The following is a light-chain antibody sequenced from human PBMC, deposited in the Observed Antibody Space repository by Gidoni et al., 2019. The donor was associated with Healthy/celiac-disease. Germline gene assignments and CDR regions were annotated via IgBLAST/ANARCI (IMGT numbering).Light chain of an antibody. CDR2: SAS. Sequence: DIQMTPSPSSLSASVGDRVTITCRASQSISSYLHWYQQKPGKAPKLLIYSASSWQSGVPSRFSGSGSGTDFTLTISSRQPEDFATYYCQQSYSTPYSFXXXTKLEIK. V-gene: IGKV1-39*01. CDR3: QQSYSTPYS. CDR1: QSISSY. J-gene: IGKJ2*03.